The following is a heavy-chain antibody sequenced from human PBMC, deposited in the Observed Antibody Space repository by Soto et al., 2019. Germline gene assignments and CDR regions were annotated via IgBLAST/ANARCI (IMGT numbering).Heavy chain of an antibody. CDR1: GGTFRIYG. Sequence: GASVKVSCKASGGTFRIYGIHWVRQAPGQRLEWMGWINAANGDTKYSPKFQGRVTITRETSPSTAYMELSSLRSEDTAVYYCVRRHVSATGIDWFDPWGQGTLVTVYS. CDR3: VRRHVSATGIDWFDP. D-gene: IGHD6-13*01. V-gene: IGHV1-3*01. CDR2: INAANGDT. J-gene: IGHJ5*02.